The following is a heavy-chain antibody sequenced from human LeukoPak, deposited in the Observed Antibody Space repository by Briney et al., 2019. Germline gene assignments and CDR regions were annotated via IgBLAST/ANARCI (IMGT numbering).Heavy chain of an antibody. Sequence: SETLSLTCTVSGGSVSSGSYYWSWIRQPPGKGLEWIGYIYYSGSTNYNPSPKSRVTISVDTSKNQFSLKLSSVTAADTAVYYCASSEVVVPAAILGPFDYWGQGTLVTVSS. CDR1: GGSVSSGSYY. V-gene: IGHV4-61*01. CDR2: IYYSGST. J-gene: IGHJ4*02. CDR3: ASSEVVVPAAILGPFDY. D-gene: IGHD2-2*02.